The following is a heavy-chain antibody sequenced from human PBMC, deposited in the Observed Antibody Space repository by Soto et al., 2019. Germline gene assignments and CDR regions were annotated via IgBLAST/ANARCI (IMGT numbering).Heavy chain of an antibody. J-gene: IGHJ4*02. V-gene: IGHV3-21*01. CDR3: AREMEVVVVPAAMIWAYYFAY. CDR2: ISSSSSYI. D-gene: IGHD2-2*01. Sequence: PGGSLRLSCAASGFPFSSYSMNWVRQAPGKGLEWVSSISSSSSYIYYADSVKGRFTISRDNAKNSLYLQMNSLRAEDTAVYYCAREMEVVVVPAAMIWAYYFAYWGKGTLVTVSS. CDR1: GFPFSSYS.